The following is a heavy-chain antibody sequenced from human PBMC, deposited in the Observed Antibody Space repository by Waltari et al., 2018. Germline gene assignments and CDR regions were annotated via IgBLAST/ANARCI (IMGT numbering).Heavy chain of an antibody. CDR3: ARGRYYGSGRRSGWFDP. CDR2: INHSGSA. D-gene: IGHD3-10*01. CDR1: GGSFSGYY. V-gene: IGHV4-34*01. Sequence: QVQLQQWGAGLLKPSETLSLTCAVYGGSFSGYYWSWIRQPPGQGLEWIGEINHSGSASCNPSLKRRVTISVDTSKNQFSLKLSSVTAAGTAVYYCARGRYYGSGRRSGWFDPWGQGTLVTVSS. J-gene: IGHJ5*02.